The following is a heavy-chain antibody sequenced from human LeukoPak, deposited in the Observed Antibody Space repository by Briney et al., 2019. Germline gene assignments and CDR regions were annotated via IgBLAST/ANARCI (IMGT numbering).Heavy chain of an antibody. CDR2: IYYSGST. D-gene: IGHD6-19*01. V-gene: IGHV4-59*01. CDR1: GGSISSYY. CDR3: ARDRSSGWYLFDY. Sequence: SETLSLTCTVSGGSISSYYWSWIRQPPGKGLEGIGYIYYSGSTNYNPSLKSRVTISVDTSKNQFSLKLSSVTAADTAVYYCARDRSSGWYLFDYWGQGTLVTVSS. J-gene: IGHJ4*02.